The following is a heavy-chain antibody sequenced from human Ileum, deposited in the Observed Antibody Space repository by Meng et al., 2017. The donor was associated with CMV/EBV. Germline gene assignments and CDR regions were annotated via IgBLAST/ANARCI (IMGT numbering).Heavy chain of an antibody. Sequence: QADLRESRPGLVKPSETLSLTCTVSSASISPYYWNWIRQPAGKGLEWIGRIYTGGPTDYNPSLKSRVTMSVDTSKNQFFLNLSSVTAADTAVYYCARGQTVRGFEYWGLGILVTVSS. CDR3: ARGQTVRGFEY. CDR1: SASISPYY. D-gene: IGHD3-10*01. V-gene: IGHV4-4*07. CDR2: IYTGGPT. J-gene: IGHJ4*02.